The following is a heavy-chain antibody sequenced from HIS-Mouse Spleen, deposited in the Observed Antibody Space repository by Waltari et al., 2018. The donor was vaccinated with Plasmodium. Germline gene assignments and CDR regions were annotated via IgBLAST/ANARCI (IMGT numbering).Heavy chain of an antibody. V-gene: IGHV4-34*01. CDR3: ATPNDI. Sequence: QVQLQQWGAGLLKPSEALSLTCAVYGGSFSGYYWSGIRQPPGKGLEWIGEINHSGSTNYNPSLKSRVTISVDTSKNQFSLKLSSVTAADTAVYYCATPNDIWGQGTMVTVSS. J-gene: IGHJ3*02. D-gene: IGHD7-27*01. CDR1: GGSFSGYY. CDR2: INHSGST.